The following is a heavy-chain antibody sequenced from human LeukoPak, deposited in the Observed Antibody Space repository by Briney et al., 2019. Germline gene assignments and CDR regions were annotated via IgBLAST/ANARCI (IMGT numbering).Heavy chain of an antibody. Sequence: GASVKVSCKASGGSFTSYGISWVRQAPGQGLEWMGGILPIFGTANYAQKFLGRLTMTSDTSTSTVYMELSSLRSEDPAMYFCARDGGSFSYNMDVWGQGTTVTVSS. CDR3: ARDGGSFSYNMDV. CDR2: ILPIFGTA. CDR1: GGSFTSYG. D-gene: IGHD1-26*01. V-gene: IGHV1-69*05. J-gene: IGHJ6*02.